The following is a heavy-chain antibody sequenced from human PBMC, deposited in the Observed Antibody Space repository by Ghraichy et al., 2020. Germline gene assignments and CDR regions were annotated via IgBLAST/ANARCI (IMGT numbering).Heavy chain of an antibody. V-gene: IGHV4-59*08. CDR1: GGSISSYY. CDR3: ARHKVGWYSSSSGWNYYYGMDV. Sequence: SQTLSLTCTVSGGSISSYYWSWIRQPPGKGLEWIGYIYYSGSTNYNPSLKSRVTISVDTSKNQFSLKLSSVTAADTAVYYCARHKVGWYSSSSGWNYYYGMDVWGQGTTVTVYS. J-gene: IGHJ6*02. CDR2: IYYSGST. D-gene: IGHD6-6*01.